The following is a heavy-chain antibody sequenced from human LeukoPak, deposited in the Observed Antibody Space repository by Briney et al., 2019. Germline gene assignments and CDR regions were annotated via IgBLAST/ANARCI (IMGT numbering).Heavy chain of an antibody. J-gene: IGHJ4*02. CDR1: GFTFDDYA. V-gene: IGHV3-9*01. CDR3: XXXXXXYSSSLFDY. D-gene: IGHD6-6*01. Sequence: GGSLRLSCAASGFTFDDYAMHWVRQAPGKGLEWVSGISWNSGSIGYADSVKGRFTISRDNAKNSLYLQMNSLRAEDTALYYCXXXXXXYSSSLFDYWGQGTLVTVSS. CDR2: ISWNSGSI.